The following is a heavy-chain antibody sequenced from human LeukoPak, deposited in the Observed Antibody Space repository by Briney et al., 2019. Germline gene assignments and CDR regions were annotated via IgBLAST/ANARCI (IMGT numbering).Heavy chain of an antibody. CDR1: GYSFTNYW. CDR2: IYPGDSDT. J-gene: IGHJ4*02. V-gene: IGHV5-51*01. D-gene: IGHD5-18*01. Sequence: GESLKISCKGSGYSFTNYWIGWVRQMPGKGLEWMGIIYPGDSDTRYSPSFQGQVTISADKSIRNAYLQWSSLKASDTAIYYCARGSSGYTFGFDYWGQGTLVTVSS. CDR3: ARGSSGYTFGFDY.